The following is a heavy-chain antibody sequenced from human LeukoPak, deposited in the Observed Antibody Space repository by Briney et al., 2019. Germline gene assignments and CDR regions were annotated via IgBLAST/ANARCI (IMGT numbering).Heavy chain of an antibody. V-gene: IGHV3-23*01. Sequence: QPGGSLRLSCAAAGFTFTDYGMSWVRQAPGKGLEWVSTINNSGGNTHYADSVKGQFTISRDNSKHTLYLQMNSLTDEDTAIYYAAKEAGASSAFFDLWGQGTLVTVSS. CDR1: GFTFTDYG. J-gene: IGHJ4*02. D-gene: IGHD6-13*01. CDR3: AKEAGASSAFFDL. CDR2: INNSGGNT.